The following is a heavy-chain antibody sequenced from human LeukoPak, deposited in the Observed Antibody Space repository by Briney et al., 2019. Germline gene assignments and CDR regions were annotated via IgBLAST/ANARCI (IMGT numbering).Heavy chain of an antibody. Sequence: SETLSLTCTVSGDSISSGDYYWSWIRQPPGKGLEWIGYIYNSGSTYYNPSLKSRVTISADTSKNQFSLKLSSVTAADTAVYYCVRGTGYYYYMDVWGKGTTVTVSS. CDR3: VRGTGYYYYMDV. J-gene: IGHJ6*03. CDR2: IYNSGST. CDR1: GDSISSGDYY. V-gene: IGHV4-30-4*08. D-gene: IGHD3-10*01.